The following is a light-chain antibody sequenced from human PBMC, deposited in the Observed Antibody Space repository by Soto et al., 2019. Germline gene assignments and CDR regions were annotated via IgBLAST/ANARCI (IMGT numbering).Light chain of an antibody. Sequence: DIQITHSPSSLSASVGDRVTITFLASQSISSYLNWYQQKPGKAPKLLIYAASSLQSGVPSRFSGSGSGTDFTLTISSLQPEDFATYYCQKSYSTLINFGQGTRLEIK. CDR1: QSISSY. CDR2: AAS. J-gene: IGKJ5*01. CDR3: QKSYSTLIN. V-gene: IGKV1-39*01.